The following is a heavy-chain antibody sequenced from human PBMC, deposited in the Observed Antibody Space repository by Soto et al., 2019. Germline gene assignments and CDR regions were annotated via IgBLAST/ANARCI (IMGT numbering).Heavy chain of an antibody. Sequence: EVQLVESGGGLVQPGRSLRLSCAASGFTFDDYAMHWVRQAPGKGLEWVSGISWNSGSIGYADSVKGRFTISRDNAKHSLYLQMNSLRAEDTPLYYCAKGRDCSGGSCYRVYFQRWGPGSLVTDSS. D-gene: IGHD2-15*01. CDR1: GFTFDDYA. CDR3: AKGRDCSGGSCYRVYFQR. J-gene: IGHJ1*01. V-gene: IGHV3-9*01. CDR2: ISWNSGSI.